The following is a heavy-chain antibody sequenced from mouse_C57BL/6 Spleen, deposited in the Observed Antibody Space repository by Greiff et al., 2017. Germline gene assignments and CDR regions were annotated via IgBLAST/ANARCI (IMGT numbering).Heavy chain of an antibody. D-gene: IGHD1-1*01. V-gene: IGHV5-4*01. Sequence: EVMLVESGGGLVKPGGSLKLSCAASGFTFSSYAMSWVRQTPEKRLEWVATISDGGSYTYYPDNVKGRFTISRDNAKNNLYLQMSHLKSEDTAMYYCARDRRGSSYYYAMDYWGQGTSVTVSS. J-gene: IGHJ4*01. CDR3: ARDRRGSSYYYAMDY. CDR1: GFTFSSYA. CDR2: ISDGGSYT.